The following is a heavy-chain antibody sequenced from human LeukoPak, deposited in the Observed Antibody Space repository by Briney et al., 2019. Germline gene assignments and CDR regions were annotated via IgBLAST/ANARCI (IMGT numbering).Heavy chain of an antibody. CDR3: ARGTFGGDRFDY. J-gene: IGHJ4*02. V-gene: IGHV4-59*01. D-gene: IGHD3-16*01. CDR2: IYHSGST. Sequence: PSETLCLTCTASGGSISSCYWSWIRQPPGKGLEWVGYIYHSGSTNYNPSLKSRVTISVDTSKNQFSLELSSVTAADTAVYYCARGTFGGDRFDYWGQGTLVTVSS. CDR1: GGSISSCY.